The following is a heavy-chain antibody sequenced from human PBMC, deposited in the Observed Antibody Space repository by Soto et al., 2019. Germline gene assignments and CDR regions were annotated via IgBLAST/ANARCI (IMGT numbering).Heavy chain of an antibody. J-gene: IGHJ6*02. Sequence: SQTLSLTCAISGDSVSSNSAAWNWIRQSPSRGLEWLGRTYYRSKWYNDYAVSVKSRITINPDTSKNQFSLQLNSVTPEDTAVYYCARGAXYSSGWYGLDYYYGMDVWGPGTTVTVSS. CDR1: GDSVSSNSAA. CDR3: ARGAXYSSGWYGLDYYYGMDV. D-gene: IGHD6-19*01. CDR2: TYYRSKWYN. V-gene: IGHV6-1*01.